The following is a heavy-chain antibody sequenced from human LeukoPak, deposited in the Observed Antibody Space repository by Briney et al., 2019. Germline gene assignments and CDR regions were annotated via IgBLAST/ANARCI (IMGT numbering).Heavy chain of an antibody. V-gene: IGHV3-48*03. CDR2: ISSSGSTI. D-gene: IGHD3-22*01. CDR1: GFTFSSYE. CDR3: ARGSRLKYDTANKNFDY. J-gene: IGHJ4*02. Sequence: AGGSLRLSCAASGFTFSSYEMNWVRQAPGKGLEWVSYISSSGSTIYYADSVKGRFTISRDNAKNSLYLQMNSLKAEDTAVYYCARGSRLKYDTANKNFDYWGQGTLVTVSS.